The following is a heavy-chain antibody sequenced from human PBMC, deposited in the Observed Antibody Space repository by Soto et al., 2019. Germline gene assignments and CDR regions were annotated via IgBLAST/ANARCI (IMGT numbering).Heavy chain of an antibody. D-gene: IGHD3-10*01. CDR2: IYYSGST. J-gene: IGHJ5*02. V-gene: IGHV4-59*12. CDR1: GGSISSYY. Sequence: SETLSLTCTVSGGSISSYYWSWIRQPPGKGLEWIGYIYYSGSTYYNPSLKSRVTISVDTSKNQFSLKLSSVTAADTAVYYCARDKMVRGVIITYNWFDPWGQGTLVTVPQ. CDR3: ARDKMVRGVIITYNWFDP.